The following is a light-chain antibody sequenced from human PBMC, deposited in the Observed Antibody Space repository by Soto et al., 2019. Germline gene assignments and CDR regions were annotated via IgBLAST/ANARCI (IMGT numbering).Light chain of an antibody. V-gene: IGLV2-14*01. Sequence: QSALTQPASVSGSPGQSITISCTGTSSDVGGYNYDSWYQQHPGKAPKLMIYEVSNRPSGVSNRFSGSKSGNTASLTISGLQAEDEADYYCSSYTSSSTYVFATGTKVTGL. J-gene: IGLJ1*01. CDR1: SSDVGGYNY. CDR2: EVS. CDR3: SSYTSSSTYV.